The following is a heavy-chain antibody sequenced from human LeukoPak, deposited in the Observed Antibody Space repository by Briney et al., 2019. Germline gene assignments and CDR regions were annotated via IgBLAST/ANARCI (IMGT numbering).Heavy chain of an antibody. J-gene: IGHJ4*02. CDR2: ICTAGDT. V-gene: IGHV3-13*01. CDR1: GFTFSDYD. D-gene: IGHD1-1*01. CDR3: ARVAKERVGGVYYFDY. Sequence: GGSLRLSCAASGFTFSDYDMHWVRQATGKGLEWVSAICTAGDTYYTGSVKGRFTISRENAKNSLYLQMNSLRAGDTAVYYCARVAKERVGGVYYFDYWGQGTLVTVSS.